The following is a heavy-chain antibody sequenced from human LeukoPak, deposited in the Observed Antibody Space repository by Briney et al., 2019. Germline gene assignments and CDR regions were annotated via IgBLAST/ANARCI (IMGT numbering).Heavy chain of an antibody. J-gene: IGHJ4*02. CDR2: IYYSGST. CDR3: ARGLAYCGGDCFSFYFDY. Sequence: PSETLSLTCTVSSGSISSNSYYWAWIRQPPGKGLGWIGNIYYSGSTFYNPSLKSRVTISVDTSKNQFSLKLSSVTAADTAVYYCARGLAYCGGDCFSFYFDYWGQGTLVTVSS. CDR1: SGSISSNSYY. D-gene: IGHD2-21*02. V-gene: IGHV4-39*01.